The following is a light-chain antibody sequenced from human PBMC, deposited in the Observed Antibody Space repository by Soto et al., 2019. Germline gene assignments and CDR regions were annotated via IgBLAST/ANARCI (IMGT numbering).Light chain of an antibody. CDR1: QSISSY. CDR2: AAS. Sequence: DMQLTQSPSSLSASVGDRVTITCRASQSISSYLNWYQQKPGKAPKLLIYAASSLQSGVPSRFSGSGSGTDFTLTISSLQPEDFATYYCQQSYSTPFTLGPGTKVDIK. J-gene: IGKJ3*01. V-gene: IGKV1-39*01. CDR3: QQSYSTPFT.